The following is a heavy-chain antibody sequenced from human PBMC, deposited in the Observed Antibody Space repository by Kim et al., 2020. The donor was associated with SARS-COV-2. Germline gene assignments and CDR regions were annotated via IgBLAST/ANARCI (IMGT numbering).Heavy chain of an antibody. CDR3: AKGGATTVSPASR. J-gene: IGHJ4*02. CDR1: GFTFSTYG. CDR2: ISYDGSNK. Sequence: GGSLRLSCAASGFTFSTYGMHWVRQAPGKGLEWVAVISYDGSNKYYADSVKGRFTISRDNSKNTLCLQMNSLRAEDTAVYYCAKGGATTVSPASRWGQGTLVTVSS. D-gene: IGHD1-26*01. V-gene: IGHV3-30*18.